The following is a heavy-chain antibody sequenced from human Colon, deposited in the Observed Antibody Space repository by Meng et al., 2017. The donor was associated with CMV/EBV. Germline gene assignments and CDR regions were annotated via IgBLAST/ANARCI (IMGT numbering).Heavy chain of an antibody. Sequence: GESLKISCMASGYNFNNFWIGWVRQTPAKGLEWMGMIYPGDSDTRYSPSFQGQVTISVDKSISTAYLEWTSLKASDSGMYFCTRQESQYYQYGLDVWGRGTTVTVSS. CDR3: TRQESQYYQYGLDV. V-gene: IGHV5-51*01. CDR1: GYNFNNFW. CDR2: IYPGDSDT. J-gene: IGHJ6*02.